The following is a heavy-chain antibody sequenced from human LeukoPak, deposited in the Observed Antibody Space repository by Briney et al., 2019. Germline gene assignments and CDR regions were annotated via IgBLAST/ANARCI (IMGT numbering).Heavy chain of an antibody. D-gene: IGHD2-15*01. Sequence: SETLSLTCTVSGGSISSGDYYWSWIRQPPGKGLEWIGYIYYSGSTYYNPSLKSRVTISVDTSKNQFSLKLSSVTAADTAVYYCATISVVDDAFDIWRQGTMVTVSS. V-gene: IGHV4-30-4*08. CDR1: GGSISSGDYY. CDR2: IYYSGST. CDR3: ATISVVDDAFDI. J-gene: IGHJ3*02.